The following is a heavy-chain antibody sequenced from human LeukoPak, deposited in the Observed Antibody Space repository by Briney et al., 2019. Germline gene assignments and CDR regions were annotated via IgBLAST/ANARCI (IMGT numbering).Heavy chain of an antibody. CDR1: GFTFSDYS. D-gene: IGHD2-21*01. Sequence: GSLRLSCAASGFTFSDYSMNWVRQAPGKGPEWVSYINGLSSAIYYADSVKGRFTIPRENAKNSLSLQMHSLRDEDTAVYYCTRDGRAPDVVPFDHWGQGTLVTVSS. CDR2: INGLSSAI. J-gene: IGHJ4*02. V-gene: IGHV3-48*02. CDR3: TRDGRAPDVVPFDH.